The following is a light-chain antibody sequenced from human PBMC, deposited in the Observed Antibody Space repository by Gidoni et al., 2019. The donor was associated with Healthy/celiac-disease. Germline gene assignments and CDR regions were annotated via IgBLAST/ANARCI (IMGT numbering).Light chain of an antibody. CDR3: QQYNSYSPNT. CDR1: QSISSW. V-gene: IGKV1-5*03. J-gene: IGKJ4*01. Sequence: DIQMTQSPSTLSASVGDRVTITCRARQSISSWLAWYQQKPGKAPKLLIYKASSLESGVPSRFSGSGSGTEFTLTISSLQPDDFATYYCQQYNSYSPNTFGGGTKVEIK. CDR2: KAS.